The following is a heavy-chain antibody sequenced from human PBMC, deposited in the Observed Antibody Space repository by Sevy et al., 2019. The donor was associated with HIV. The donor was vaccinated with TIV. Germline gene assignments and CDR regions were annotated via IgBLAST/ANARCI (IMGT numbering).Heavy chain of an antibody. CDR1: GFTFSTYE. D-gene: IGHD3-22*01. V-gene: IGHV3-48*03. CDR3: ARDFSYESNGYYKTAFDY. Sequence: GGSLRLSCAASGFTFSTYEMNWVRQAPGKGLEWLSYITPSGDTIYYADSVKGRFIISRNNAKNALYLQMNSLRAEDTAVYYCARDFSYESNGYYKTAFDYWGQRTLVTVSS. J-gene: IGHJ4*02. CDR2: ITPSGDTI.